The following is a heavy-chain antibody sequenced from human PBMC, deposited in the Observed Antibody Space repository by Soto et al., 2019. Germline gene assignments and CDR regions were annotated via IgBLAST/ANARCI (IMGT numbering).Heavy chain of an antibody. D-gene: IGHD3-10*01. Sequence: EVQLVESGGGLVQPGGSLRLSCAASGFTFTAYYMTWVRQAPGKGLEWVASIKKDGSELYYVDSVKGRFTISRDNAKNSLYLQMNSLRAGDTALYYCSRENWFQDFWGQGTLVTVSS. J-gene: IGHJ4*02. CDR3: SRENWFQDF. V-gene: IGHV3-7*03. CDR2: IKKDGSEL. CDR1: GFTFTAYY.